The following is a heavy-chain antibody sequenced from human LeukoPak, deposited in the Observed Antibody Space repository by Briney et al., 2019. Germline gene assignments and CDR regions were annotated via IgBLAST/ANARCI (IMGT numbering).Heavy chain of an antibody. CDR2: IYHSGST. Sequence: PSETLSLTCAVSGYSISSGYYWGWIRQPPGKGLEWIGSIYHSGSTYYNPSLKSRVTISVDTSKNQFSLKLSSVTAADTAVYYCARDQNYYDSSGYYDYWGQGTLVTVSS. CDR3: ARDQNYYDSSGYYDY. J-gene: IGHJ4*02. CDR1: GYSISSGYY. D-gene: IGHD3-22*01. V-gene: IGHV4-38-2*02.